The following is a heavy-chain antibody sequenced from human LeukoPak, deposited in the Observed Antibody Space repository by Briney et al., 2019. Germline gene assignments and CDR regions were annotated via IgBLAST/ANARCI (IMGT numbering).Heavy chain of an antibody. V-gene: IGHV5-51*01. Sequence: GESLKISCRGAGFTFTTYWIGWVRQMPGKGLEWMGIIYPANSDTQYSPSFQGQVTISADKSINTAYLQWSSLKASDTAMYFCARGRDPFDSWGQGTLVTVSS. D-gene: IGHD2-21*02. CDR2: IYPANSDT. CDR3: ARGRDPFDS. CDR1: GFTFTTYW. J-gene: IGHJ4*02.